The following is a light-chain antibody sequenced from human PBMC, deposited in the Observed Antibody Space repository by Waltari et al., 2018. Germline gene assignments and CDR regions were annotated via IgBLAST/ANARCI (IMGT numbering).Light chain of an antibody. V-gene: IGKV3-15*01. Sequence: EIVMTQSPATLSVSPGQRATLSCRASQSITTDLAWYQQKPGQAPRLLIYGASTRDTGVPDRFTGRGSGTQFTLTISRLQPEDVAVYFCQQYKEWPPVTFGGGTRVEIK. CDR2: GAS. J-gene: IGKJ4*02. CDR3: QQYKEWPPVT. CDR1: QSITTD.